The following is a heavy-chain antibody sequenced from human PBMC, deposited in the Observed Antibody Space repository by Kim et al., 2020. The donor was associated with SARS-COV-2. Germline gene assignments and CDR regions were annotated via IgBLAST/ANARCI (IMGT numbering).Heavy chain of an antibody. CDR3: ARPPYDSSGGDAFDI. CDR1: GYSFTSYW. Sequence: GESLKISCKGSGYSFTSYWISWVRQMPGKGLEWMGRIDPSDSYTNYSPSFQGHVTISADKSISTAYLQWSSLKASDTAMYYCARPPYDSSGGDAFDIWGQGTMVTVSS. J-gene: IGHJ3*02. CDR2: IDPSDSYT. D-gene: IGHD3-22*01. V-gene: IGHV5-10-1*01.